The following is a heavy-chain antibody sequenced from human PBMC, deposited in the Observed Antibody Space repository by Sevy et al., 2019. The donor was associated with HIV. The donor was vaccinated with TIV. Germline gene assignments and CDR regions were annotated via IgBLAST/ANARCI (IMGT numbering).Heavy chain of an antibody. CDR2: ISSSSSYI. CDR1: GFTFSSYS. V-gene: IGHV3-21*01. Sequence: GGSLRLSCAASGFTFSSYSMNWVRQAPGKGLEWVSSISSSSSYIYYADSVKDRCTISRDNAKNSLYLQMNSLRAEDTAVYYCGREAQPSSIAVAGRGGFDYWGQGTLVTVSS. J-gene: IGHJ4*02. CDR3: GREAQPSSIAVAGRGGFDY. D-gene: IGHD6-19*01.